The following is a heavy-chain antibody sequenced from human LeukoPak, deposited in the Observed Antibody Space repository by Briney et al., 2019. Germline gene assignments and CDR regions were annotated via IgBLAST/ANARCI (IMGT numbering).Heavy chain of an antibody. D-gene: IGHD3-16*01. V-gene: IGHV3-30*18. CDR1: GFTFSSYS. J-gene: IGHJ4*02. CDR2: ISYDGSNK. CDR3: AKFDRWGNTDS. Sequence: GGSLRLSCAASGFTFSSYSMNWVRQAPGKGLEWVAVISYDGSNKYYADSVKGRFTISRDNSKNTLYLQMNSLRAEDTAVYYCAKFDRWGNTDSWGQGTLVTVSS.